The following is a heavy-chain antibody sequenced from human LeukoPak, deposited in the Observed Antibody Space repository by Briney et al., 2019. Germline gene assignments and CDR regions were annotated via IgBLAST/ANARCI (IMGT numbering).Heavy chain of an antibody. J-gene: IGHJ4*02. CDR3: AKDEGPYSSSSILY. D-gene: IGHD6-13*01. Sequence: NPGGSLRLSCAASGFTFSDYYMSWIRQAPGKGLEWVSYISSSGSTICYADSVKGRFTISRDNSKNSLYLQMNSLRTEDTALYYCAKDEGPYSSSSILYWGQGTLVTVSS. V-gene: IGHV3-11*01. CDR1: GFTFSDYY. CDR2: ISSSGSTI.